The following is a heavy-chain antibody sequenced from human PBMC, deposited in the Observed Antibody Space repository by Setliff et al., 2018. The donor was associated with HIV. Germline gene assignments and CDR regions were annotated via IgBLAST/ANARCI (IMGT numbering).Heavy chain of an antibody. CDR2: IYFRGTT. Sequence: PSETLSLTCTVSGASINNYYWNWIRQPPGKGLEWIGYIYFRGTTYYNPSLPYRGTTSYSPSLKSRVSISVDTSKNQFSLKLRSVTAADTAVYYCARGHEWLRIWGKGMLVTVSS. V-gene: IGHV4-59*08. J-gene: IGHJ4*02. D-gene: IGHD5-12*01. CDR3: ARGHEWLRI. CDR1: GASINNYY.